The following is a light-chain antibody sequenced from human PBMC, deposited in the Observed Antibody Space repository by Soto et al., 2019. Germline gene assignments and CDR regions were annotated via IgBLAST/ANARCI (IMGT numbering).Light chain of an antibody. CDR1: QDISNY. V-gene: IGKV1-33*01. Sequence: DIQMTQSPSSLSASVGDRVTITCQASQDISNYLNWYQQKPGKAPKLLIYDASNLETGVPSRFSGSGSGTDFTFSTRSLHPESIATYYCQQYDNLSYTFGQGTKLEIK. J-gene: IGKJ2*01. CDR2: DAS. CDR3: QQYDNLSYT.